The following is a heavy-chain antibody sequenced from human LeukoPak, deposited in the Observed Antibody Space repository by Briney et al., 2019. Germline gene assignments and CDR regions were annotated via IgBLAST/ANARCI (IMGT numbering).Heavy chain of an antibody. CDR3: AREGRMSMGIEY. V-gene: IGHV4-34*01. D-gene: IGHD4/OR15-4a*01. CDR1: GGSLSGYY. J-gene: IGHJ4*02. Sequence: PSETLSLTCDVYGGSLSGYYWSWIRQSPEKGLQWIGEIDHSGTTNFNPSLKSRVSMSVDTSKNQFSLKLTSVTAADTAVYFCAREGRMSMGIEYWGQGTLVTVSS. CDR2: IDHSGTT.